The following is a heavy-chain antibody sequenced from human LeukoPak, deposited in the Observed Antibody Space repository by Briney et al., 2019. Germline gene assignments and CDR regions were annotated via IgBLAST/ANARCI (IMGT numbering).Heavy chain of an antibody. Sequence: PGGSLRLSCAASGFTFSSYSMSWVRQGPGKGLEWVSSISSSSTYKYYAGSVKGRFTISRDNAKNSLYLQMNSLRAEDTALYYCARGRYSGSYLLDYWGQGTLVTVPS. J-gene: IGHJ4*02. CDR2: ISSSSTYK. V-gene: IGHV3-21*01. D-gene: IGHD1-26*01. CDR3: ARGRYSGSYLLDY. CDR1: GFTFSSYS.